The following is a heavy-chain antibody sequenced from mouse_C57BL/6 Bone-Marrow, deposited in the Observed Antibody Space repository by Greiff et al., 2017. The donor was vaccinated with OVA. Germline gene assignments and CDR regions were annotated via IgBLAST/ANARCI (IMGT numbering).Heavy chain of an antibody. CDR3: ARVRTHYYAMDY. Sequence: EVQRVESEGGLVQPGSSMKLSCTASGFTFSDYYMAWVRQVPEKGLEWVANINYDGSSTYYLDSLKSRFIISRDNAKNILYLQMSSLKSEDTATYYCARVRTHYYAMDYWGQGTSVTVSS. J-gene: IGHJ4*01. CDR1: GFTFSDYY. CDR2: INYDGSST. V-gene: IGHV5-16*01.